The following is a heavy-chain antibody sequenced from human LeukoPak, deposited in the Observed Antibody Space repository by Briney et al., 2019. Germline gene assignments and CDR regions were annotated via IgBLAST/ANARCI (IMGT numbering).Heavy chain of an antibody. CDR2: IIPIFGTA. D-gene: IGHD6-19*01. CDR1: GGTFSSYA. J-gene: IGHJ4*02. V-gene: IGHV1-69*01. Sequence: SVKVSCKASGGTFSSYAISWVRQAPGQGLEWMGGIIPIFGTANYAQKFQGRVTITADESTSTAYMELSSLRSEDTAVYYCAKVAGERLTYFDYWGQGTLVTVSS. CDR3: AKVAGERLTYFDY.